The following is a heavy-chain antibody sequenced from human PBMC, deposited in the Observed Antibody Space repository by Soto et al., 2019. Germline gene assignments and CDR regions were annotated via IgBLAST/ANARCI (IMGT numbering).Heavy chain of an antibody. CDR2: IIPIFGTA. V-gene: IGHV1-69*01. D-gene: IGHD1-26*01. CDR3: ALGRGAYYYYYGMDV. CDR1: GVTFSSYA. Sequence: QGQLVQSGSEVKKPGSSVKVSCKASGVTFSSYAISWVRQAPGQGREWMGGIIPIFGTAKYAQKFQGRVTITADESTSTAYMELSSLRSEDTAVYYCALGRGAYYYYYGMDVWGQGTTVTVSS. J-gene: IGHJ6*02.